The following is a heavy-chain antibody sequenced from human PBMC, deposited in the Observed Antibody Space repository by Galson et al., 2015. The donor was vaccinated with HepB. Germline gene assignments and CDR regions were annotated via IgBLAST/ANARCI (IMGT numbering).Heavy chain of an antibody. D-gene: IGHD5-12*01. CDR3: ARAPLLYSGYDLENAFDI. CDR1: GYTFTGYY. Sequence: SVKVSCKASGYTFTGYYMHWVRQAPGQGLEWMGWINPNSGGTNYAQKFQGWVTMTRDTSISTAYMELSRLRSDDTAVYYCARAPLLYSGYDLENAFDIWGQGTMVTVSS. CDR2: INPNSGGT. J-gene: IGHJ3*02. V-gene: IGHV1-2*04.